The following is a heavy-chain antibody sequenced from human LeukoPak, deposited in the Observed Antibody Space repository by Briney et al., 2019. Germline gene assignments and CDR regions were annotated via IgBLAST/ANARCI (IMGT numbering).Heavy chain of an antibody. CDR1: GFTFSSYG. V-gene: IGHV3-30*18. J-gene: IGHJ4*02. Sequence: GGSLRLSCAASGFTFSSYGMTWVRQAPGKGLEWVAVISYDGSNKYYADSVRGRFTISRDNSKNTLYLQMNSLRAEDTAVYYCAKDLSAIVVVPAALDYWGQGTLVTVSS. D-gene: IGHD2-2*01. CDR3: AKDLSAIVVVPAALDY. CDR2: ISYDGSNK.